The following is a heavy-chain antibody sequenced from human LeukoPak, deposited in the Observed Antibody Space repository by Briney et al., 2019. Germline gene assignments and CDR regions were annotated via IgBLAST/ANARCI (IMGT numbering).Heavy chain of an antibody. CDR1: GGSFSGYY. CDR3: ARGSPKVVPAAIYYYYYGMDV. Sequence: SETLSLTCAVYGGSFSGYYWSWIRQPPGKGLEWIGEINHSGSTNYNLSLKSRVTISVDTSKNQFSLKLSSVTAADTAVYYCARGSPKVVPAAIYYYYYGMDVWGQGTTVTVSS. D-gene: IGHD2-2*02. V-gene: IGHV4-34*01. CDR2: INHSGST. J-gene: IGHJ6*02.